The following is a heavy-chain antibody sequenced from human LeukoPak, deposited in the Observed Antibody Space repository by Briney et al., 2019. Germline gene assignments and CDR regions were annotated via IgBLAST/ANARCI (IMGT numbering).Heavy chain of an antibody. Sequence: PSQTLSLTCIVSGGSISSGNYYWRWIRQPAGKGLEWIGRIYTSGSTNYNPSLKSRLTISLDTSKNQFSLKLSSVTAADTAAYYCARDHRESFYDFWSASDPWGQGTLVTVSS. CDR2: IYTSGST. CDR3: ARDHRESFYDFWSASDP. V-gene: IGHV4-61*02. CDR1: GGSISSGNYY. J-gene: IGHJ5*02. D-gene: IGHD3-3*01.